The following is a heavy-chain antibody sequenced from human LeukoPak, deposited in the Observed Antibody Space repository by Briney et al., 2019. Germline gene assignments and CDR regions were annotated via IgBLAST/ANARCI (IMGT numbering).Heavy chain of an antibody. Sequence: GGSLRLSCTASGFTFSSSAMHWVRQAPDKGLEWVAVISYDGRNIFYADSVKGRFTISRDNSKSMLYLQLNSLRGEDTAVYCCARGQNDYGDYGLDYWGQGSLVTVSS. CDR2: ISYDGRNI. J-gene: IGHJ4*02. V-gene: IGHV3-30-3*01. CDR1: GFTFSSSA. CDR3: ARGQNDYGDYGLDY. D-gene: IGHD4-17*01.